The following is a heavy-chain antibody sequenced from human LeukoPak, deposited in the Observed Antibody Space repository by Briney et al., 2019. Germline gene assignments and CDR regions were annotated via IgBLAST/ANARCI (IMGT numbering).Heavy chain of an antibody. J-gene: IGHJ4*02. CDR3: AKDAYSGYDYSGYFDY. CDR1: GSTFNDYA. V-gene: IGHV3-9*01. D-gene: IGHD5-12*01. CDR2: ISWNSDSI. Sequence: RSLRLSCAASGSTFNDYAMHWVRQAPGKGLEWVSGISWNSDSIAYADSVKGRFTISRDNAKNSLYLHMNSLRAEDTALYYCAKDAYSGYDYSGYFDYWGQGTLVTVSS.